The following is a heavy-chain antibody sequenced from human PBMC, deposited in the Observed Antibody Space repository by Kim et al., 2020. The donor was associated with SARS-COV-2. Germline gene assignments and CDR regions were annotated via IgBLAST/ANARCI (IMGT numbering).Heavy chain of an antibody. V-gene: IGHV3-30*18. CDR2: ISYDGSNK. J-gene: IGHJ6*02. CDR3: AKEEWSPGAYYYYGMDV. D-gene: IGHD3-3*01. CDR1: GFTFSSYG. Sequence: GGSLRLSCAASGFTFSSYGMHWVRQAPGKGLEWVAVISYDGSNKYYADSVKGRFTISRDNSKNTLYLQMNSLRAEDTAVYYCAKEEWSPGAYYYYGMDVWGQGTTVTVSS.